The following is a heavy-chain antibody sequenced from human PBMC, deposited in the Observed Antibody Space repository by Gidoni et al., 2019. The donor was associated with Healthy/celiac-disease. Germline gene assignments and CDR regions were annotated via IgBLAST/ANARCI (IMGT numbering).Heavy chain of an antibody. D-gene: IGHD5-12*01. CDR1: GFTFRSYW. CDR2: IKQDGSEK. CDR3: ARDRGYSGYDDPAYYFDY. Sequence: EVQLVESGGGLVQPGGSLRLSCAASGFTFRSYWMSWVRQAPGKGLEWVANIKQDGSEKYYVDSVKGRFTISRDNAKNSLYLQMNSLRAEDTAVYYCARDRGYSGYDDPAYYFDYWGQGTLVTVSS. J-gene: IGHJ4*02. V-gene: IGHV3-7*01.